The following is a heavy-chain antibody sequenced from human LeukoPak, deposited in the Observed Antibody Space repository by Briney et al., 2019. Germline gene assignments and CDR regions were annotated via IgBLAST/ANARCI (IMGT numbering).Heavy chain of an antibody. D-gene: IGHD6-19*01. CDR3: ARDSSGWFNNFDY. CDR2: ISYDGSNK. V-gene: IGHV3-30-3*01. J-gene: IGHJ4*02. Sequence: QSGRSLRLSCAASGFTFSSYAMHWVRQAPGKGLEWVAVISYDGSNKYYADSVKGRFTISRDNSKNTLYLQMNSLRAEDTAVYYCARDSSGWFNNFDYWGQGTLVTVSS. CDR1: GFTFSSYA.